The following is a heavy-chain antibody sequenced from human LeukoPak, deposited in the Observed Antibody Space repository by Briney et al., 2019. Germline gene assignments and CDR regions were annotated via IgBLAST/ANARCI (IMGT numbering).Heavy chain of an antibody. CDR2: IYHSGST. D-gene: IGHD6-19*01. J-gene: IGHJ4*02. CDR3: ARELAESGWPPFFDY. V-gene: IGHV4-38-2*02. Sequence: SETLSLTCTVSGYSISSGYYWGWIRQPPGKGLEWIGSIYHSGSTYYNPSLKSRVTISVDTSKNQFSLKLSSVTAADTAVYYCARELAESGWPPFFDYWGQGTLVTVSS. CDR1: GYSISSGYY.